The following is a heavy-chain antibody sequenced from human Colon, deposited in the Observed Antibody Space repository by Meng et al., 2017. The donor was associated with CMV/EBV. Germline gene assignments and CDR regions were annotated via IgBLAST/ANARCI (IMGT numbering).Heavy chain of an antibody. V-gene: IGHV3-20*04. CDR2: NNWNGADT. J-gene: IGHJ4*02. Sequence: GESLKISCAASGFTFDDYGMMWVRQAPGKGLEWVSGNNWNGADTGYADSVKGRFTISRDNAKNSLYLQMNSLRAEDTAVYYCARDRRIAAVQRAFDYWGQGTLVTVSS. CDR1: GFTFDDYG. CDR3: ARDRRIAAVQRAFDY. D-gene: IGHD6-13*01.